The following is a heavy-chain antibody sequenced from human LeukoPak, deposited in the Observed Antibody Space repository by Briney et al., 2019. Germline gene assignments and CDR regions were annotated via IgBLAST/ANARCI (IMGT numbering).Heavy chain of an antibody. D-gene: IGHD2-2*01. CDR2: INPNSGGT. J-gene: IGHJ4*02. CDR3: AREGFYCSSTSCTPFDY. Sequence: ASVKVSCKASGYTFTGYYMHWVRQAPGQGLEWMGWINPNSGGTNYAQKLQGRVTMTRDTSISTAYMELSRLRSDDTAVYYCAREGFYCSSTSCTPFDYWGQGTLVTVSS. CDR1: GYTFTGYY. V-gene: IGHV1-2*02.